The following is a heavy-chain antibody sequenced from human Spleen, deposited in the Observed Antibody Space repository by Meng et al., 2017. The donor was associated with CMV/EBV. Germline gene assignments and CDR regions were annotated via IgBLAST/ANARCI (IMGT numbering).Heavy chain of an antibody. J-gene: IGHJ4*02. Sequence: ASVKVSCKASGYTFTSYDFNWVRQATGQGLEWMGWINPNSGGTNYAQKFQGRVTMTRDTSISTAYMELSRLRSDDTAVYYCARDYYDSSGQVPLDYWGQGTLVTVSS. CDR3: ARDYYDSSGQVPLDY. CDR1: GYTFTSYD. D-gene: IGHD3-22*01. V-gene: IGHV1-2*02. CDR2: INPNSGGT.